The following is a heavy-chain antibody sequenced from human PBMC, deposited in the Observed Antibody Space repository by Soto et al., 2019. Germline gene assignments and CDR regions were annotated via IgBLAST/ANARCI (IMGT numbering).Heavy chain of an antibody. CDR3: ARDKITGLFDY. Sequence: PSETLSLTCTVSGGSISTYYWNWIRQTPGKGLEWIGYIHHSGSTNYNPSLKSRVTISVDTSKNQFSLKLTSVTAADTAVYYCARDKITGLFDYWGQGTLVTVSS. CDR2: IHHSGST. V-gene: IGHV4-59*12. CDR1: GGSISTYY. D-gene: IGHD2-8*02. J-gene: IGHJ4*02.